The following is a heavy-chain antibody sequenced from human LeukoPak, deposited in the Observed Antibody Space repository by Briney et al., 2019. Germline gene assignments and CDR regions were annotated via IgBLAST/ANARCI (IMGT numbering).Heavy chain of an antibody. D-gene: IGHD4-17*01. CDR1: GFTFSSYW. V-gene: IGHV3-7*01. J-gene: IGHJ4*02. CDR3: ARDGRAYAGPFDY. CDR2: IKQDGSEK. Sequence: GGSLRLSCAASGFTFSSYWMSWVRQAPGKGLEWVANIKQDGSEKYYVDSVKGRFTISRDNAKNSLYLQMNSLRAEDTAVYYSARDGRAYAGPFDYWGQGTLVTVSS.